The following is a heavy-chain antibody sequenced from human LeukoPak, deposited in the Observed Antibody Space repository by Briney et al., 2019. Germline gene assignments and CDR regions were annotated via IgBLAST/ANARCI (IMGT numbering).Heavy chain of an antibody. V-gene: IGHV4-4*07. CDR2: IYTSGST. CDR3: ARESWNPGNYYIAY. Sequence: SETLSLTCTVSGGSIRTFYWSWIRQPAGKGLEWIGRIYTSGSTNYNPSLKSRVNMSVDTSKNQFSLKLSSVTAADTAVYYCARESWNPGNYYIAYWGQGTLVTVSS. J-gene: IGHJ4*02. D-gene: IGHD3-10*01. CDR1: GGSIRTFY.